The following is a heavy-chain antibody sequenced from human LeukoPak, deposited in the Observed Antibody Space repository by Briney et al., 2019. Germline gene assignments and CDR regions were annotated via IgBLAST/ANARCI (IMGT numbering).Heavy chain of an antibody. CDR1: GFTVSSNY. CDR3: ARESVAPSKYYYDSSGYYLDY. J-gene: IGHJ4*02. Sequence: PGGSLRLSCAASGFTVSSNYMSWVRQAPGKGLEWVSVIYSGGSTYYADSVKGRFTISRDNSKNTLYLQMNSLRAEDTAVYYCARESVAPSKYYYDSSGYYLDYWGQGTLVTVSS. D-gene: IGHD3-22*01. CDR2: IYSGGST. V-gene: IGHV3-53*01.